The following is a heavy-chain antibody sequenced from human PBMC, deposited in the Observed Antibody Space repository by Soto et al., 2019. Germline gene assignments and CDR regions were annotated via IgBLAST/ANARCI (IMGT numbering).Heavy chain of an antibody. CDR1: GFTFDDYA. CDR2: ISWNRGSI. D-gene: IGHD3-16*01. Sequence: EVQLVESGGGVVQHGRSLRLSCAASGFTFDDYAMHWVRQAPGKGLEWVSGISWNRGSIGYADSVKGRFTTSRDNVKNSLYLQMNSLRAEDTALYYCAKGIYVKIGNLDSWGQGTLVTVSS. CDR3: AKGIYVKIGNLDS. V-gene: IGHV3-9*01. J-gene: IGHJ4*02.